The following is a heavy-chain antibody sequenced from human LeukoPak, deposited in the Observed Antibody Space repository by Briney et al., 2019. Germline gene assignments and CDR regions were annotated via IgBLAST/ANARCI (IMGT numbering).Heavy chain of an antibody. CDR2: INPSSGGT. CDR1: EYSFTGYY. CDR3: ARATSGYKFDY. D-gene: IGHD5-12*01. Sequence: ASVKVSCKASEYSFTGYYIQWVRQAPGQGLEWMGWINPSSGGTNYAQNFQGRVTMTGDTSISTAYMELNNLRSDDMAVYYCARATSGYKFDYWGQGTRVTVSS. V-gene: IGHV1-2*02. J-gene: IGHJ4*02.